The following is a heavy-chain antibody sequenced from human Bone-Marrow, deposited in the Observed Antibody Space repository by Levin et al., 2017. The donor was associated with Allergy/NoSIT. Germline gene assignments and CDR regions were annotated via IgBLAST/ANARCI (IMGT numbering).Heavy chain of an antibody. Sequence: GESLKISCAASGFTISSNYMSWVRQAPGKGLEWVSVIYSGGSTYYADSVKGRFTISRDNSKNTLYLQMNSLRAEDTAVYYCAREDIVVVAHDYYYDYGMDGWGQGTTVTVSS. J-gene: IGHJ6*02. CDR2: IYSGGST. D-gene: IGHD2-15*01. V-gene: IGHV3-53*01. CDR3: AREDIVVVAHDYYYDYGMDG. CDR1: GFTISSNY.